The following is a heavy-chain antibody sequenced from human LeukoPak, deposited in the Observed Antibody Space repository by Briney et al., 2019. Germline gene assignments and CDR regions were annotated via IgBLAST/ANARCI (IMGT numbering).Heavy chain of an antibody. D-gene: IGHD2-8*01. J-gene: IGHJ4*02. CDR2: IIPIFGTA. Sequence: ASVKVSCKASGGTFSSYAISWVRQAPGQGLEWMGGIIPIFGTANYAQKFQGRVTITTDESTSTAYMELSSLRSEDTAVYYCARSSLGYCTKGVCFAFDYWGQGTLVTVSS. CDR1: GGTFSSYA. V-gene: IGHV1-69*05. CDR3: ARSSLGYCTKGVCFAFDY.